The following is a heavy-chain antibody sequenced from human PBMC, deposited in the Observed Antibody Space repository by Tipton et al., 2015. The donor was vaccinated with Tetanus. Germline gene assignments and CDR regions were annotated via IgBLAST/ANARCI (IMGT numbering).Heavy chain of an antibody. CDR2: ISSSSSHI. CDR3: ASGGYINGYLIDY. D-gene: IGHD5-18*01. V-gene: IGHV3-21*01. CDR1: GITFSSYS. J-gene: IGHJ4*02. Sequence: SLRLSCTGSGITFSSYSMNWVRQAPGKGLEWVSSISSSSSHIYYADSLKGRSTISRDNAKNSLYLQMNSLRAEDTAVYYCASGGYINGYLIDYWGQGTLVTVSS.